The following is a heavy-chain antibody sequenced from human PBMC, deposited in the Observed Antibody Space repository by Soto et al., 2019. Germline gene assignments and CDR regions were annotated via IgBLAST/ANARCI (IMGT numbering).Heavy chain of an antibody. CDR2: MNPNSGNT. CDR1: GYTFSTYD. CDR3: ARTMGGIAAAGNDY. D-gene: IGHD6-13*01. V-gene: IGHV1-8*01. Sequence: VASVKVSCKASGYTFSTYDIDWVRLATGQGLEWMGSMNPNSGNTEYAQKFQGRVTMTRDTSISTAYMELSSLRSEGTAIYYCARTMGGIAAAGNDYWGQGTLVTVSS. J-gene: IGHJ4*02.